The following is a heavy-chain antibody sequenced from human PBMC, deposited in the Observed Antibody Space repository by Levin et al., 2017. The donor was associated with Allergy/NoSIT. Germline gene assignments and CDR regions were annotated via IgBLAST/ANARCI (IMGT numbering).Heavy chain of an antibody. CDR3: AKPVTMIVVVIANDAFDI. V-gene: IGHV3-23*01. CDR1: GFTFSSYA. D-gene: IGHD3-22*01. CDR2: ISGSGGST. J-gene: IGHJ3*02. Sequence: PGGSLRLSCAASGFTFSSYAMSWVRQAPGKGLEWVSAISGSGGSTYYADSVKGRFTISRDNSKNTLYLQMNSLRAEDTAVYYCAKPVTMIVVVIANDAFDIWGQGTMVTVSS.